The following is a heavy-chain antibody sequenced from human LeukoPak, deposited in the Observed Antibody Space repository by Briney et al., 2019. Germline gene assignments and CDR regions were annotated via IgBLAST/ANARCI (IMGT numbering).Heavy chain of an antibody. Sequence: GGSLRLSCAASGFTFSSYAMSWVRQAPGKGLEGVSAISGSGGSKYYADYVKGRFTISRDNSKNTLYLQMNSLRAEDTAVYYCAKGYDYSYFDYWGQGTLVTVSS. D-gene: IGHD4-11*01. CDR3: AKGYDYSYFDY. J-gene: IGHJ4*02. CDR2: ISGSGGSK. CDR1: GFTFSSYA. V-gene: IGHV3-23*01.